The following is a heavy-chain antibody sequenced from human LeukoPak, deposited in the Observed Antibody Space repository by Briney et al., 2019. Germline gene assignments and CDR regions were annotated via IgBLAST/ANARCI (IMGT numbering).Heavy chain of an antibody. CDR3: ASSSSSRYSPPNWFDP. CDR2: IYTSGST. Sequence: PSETLSLTCTVSGGSISSGSYYWSWIRQPAGKGLEWIGRIYTSGSTNYNPSLKSRVTISVDTSKNQFSLKLSSVTAADTAVYYCASSSSSRYSPPNWFDPWGQGTLVTVSS. J-gene: IGHJ5*02. CDR1: GGSISSGSYY. V-gene: IGHV4-61*02. D-gene: IGHD6-13*01.